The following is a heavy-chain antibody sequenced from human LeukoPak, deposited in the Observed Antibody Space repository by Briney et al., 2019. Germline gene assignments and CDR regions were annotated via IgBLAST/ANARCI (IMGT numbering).Heavy chain of an antibody. Sequence: GGSLRLSCAASGFTFSGSGTEWVRQASGKGLEWVGRIRGKTDSYSTAYAASVKGRFTISRDESKNTAYLQMNSLKTDDTAVYYCGRLGSSYDLDYWGQGTLVTVSS. V-gene: IGHV3-73*01. CDR1: GFTFSGSG. J-gene: IGHJ4*02. CDR2: IRGKTDSYST. D-gene: IGHD3-3*01. CDR3: GRLGSSYDLDY.